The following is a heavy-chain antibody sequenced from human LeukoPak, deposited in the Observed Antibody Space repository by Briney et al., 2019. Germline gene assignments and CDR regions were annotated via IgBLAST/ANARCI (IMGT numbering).Heavy chain of an antibody. D-gene: IGHD3-3*01. V-gene: IGHV4-39*07. CDR3: ARSWGYDFWTGNLLDY. CDR1: GGSISSSSYY. Sequence: SETLSLTCTVSGGSISSSSYYWGWIRQPPGKGLEWIGSIYYSGSTYYNPSLKSRFTISVDTSKNQFSLRVTSVTAADTAVYYCARSWGYDFWTGNLLDYWGQGTLVSVSS. J-gene: IGHJ4*02. CDR2: IYYSGST.